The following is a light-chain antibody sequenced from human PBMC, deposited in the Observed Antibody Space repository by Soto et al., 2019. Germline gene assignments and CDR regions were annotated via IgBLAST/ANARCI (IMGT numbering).Light chain of an antibody. CDR1: QSVSNNY. J-gene: IGKJ1*01. V-gene: IGKV3-20*01. CDR2: GAS. CDR3: QQYGSSGT. Sequence: EIVVTQSPATLSVCPGERATLSFGASQSVSNNYLAWYQQKPGQAPRLLIYGASNRATGIPDRFSGSGSGTDFTLTISRLEPEDFAVYYCQQYGSSGTFGQGTKVDIK.